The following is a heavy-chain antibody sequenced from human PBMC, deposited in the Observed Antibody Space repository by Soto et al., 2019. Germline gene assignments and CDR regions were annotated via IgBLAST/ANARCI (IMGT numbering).Heavy chain of an antibody. CDR2: IYYSGST. CDR1: GGSISSGDYY. Sequence: SETLSLTCTVSGGSISSGDYYWSWIRQPPGKGLEWIGYIYYSGSTYYNPSLKSRVTISVDTSKNQFSLKLSSVTAADTAVYYCARAPAYDSGYYYAMAVWGQGTTVTVSS. J-gene: IGHJ6*02. D-gene: IGHD3-9*01. V-gene: IGHV4-30-4*01. CDR3: ARAPAYDSGYYYAMAV.